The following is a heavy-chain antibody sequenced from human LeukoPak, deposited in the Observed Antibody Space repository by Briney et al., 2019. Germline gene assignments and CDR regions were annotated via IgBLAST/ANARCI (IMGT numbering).Heavy chain of an antibody. CDR1: GFTFINTW. D-gene: IGHD3-10*01. V-gene: IGHV3-15*07. Sequence: GGSLRLSCAASGFTFINTWMNWVRQAPGKGLEWVGRVKSKADGGTADYAAPVKGRFTISRDDSKNTLYLQMNSLKTEDTAMYFCTKAAFYYTSGSLDYWGQGTLVTVSS. J-gene: IGHJ4*02. CDR3: TKAAFYYTSGSLDY. CDR2: VKSKADGGTA.